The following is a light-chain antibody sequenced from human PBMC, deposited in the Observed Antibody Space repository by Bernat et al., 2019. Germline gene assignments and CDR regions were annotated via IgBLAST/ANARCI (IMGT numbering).Light chain of an antibody. CDR1: QSISSY. V-gene: IGKV1-39*01. CDR3: PQSYSTPRT. Sequence: DVQMTQSPSSLSASVGDRVTITCRASQSISSYLNWYQQKPGKAPKLLIYAASSLQSGVPSRFSGSGSGTDFTLTISSLQPEDFATYYCPQSYSTPRTFGQGTKLDIK. J-gene: IGKJ2*01. CDR2: AAS.